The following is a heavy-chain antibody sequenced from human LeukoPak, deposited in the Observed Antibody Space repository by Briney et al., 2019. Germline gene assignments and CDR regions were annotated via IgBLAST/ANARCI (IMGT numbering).Heavy chain of an antibody. D-gene: IGHD5-12*01. V-gene: IGHV4-59*12. Sequence: SSETLSLTCTVSGGSISPYYWSWIRQPPGKGLEWIGYIYYIGSTNYNPSLKSRVTMSVDKSKNQFSLNLNSVTAADTAVYYCARGPSVAAHLDYWGQGTLVTVSS. CDR2: IYYIGST. J-gene: IGHJ4*02. CDR1: GGSISPYY. CDR3: ARGPSVAAHLDY.